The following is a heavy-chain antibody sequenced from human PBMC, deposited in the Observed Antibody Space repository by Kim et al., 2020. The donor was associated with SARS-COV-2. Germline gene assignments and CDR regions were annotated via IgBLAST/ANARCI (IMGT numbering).Heavy chain of an antibody. CDR3: ARDFSGSSVGPFGI. D-gene: IGHD1-26*01. CDR1: GGSISSYY. J-gene: IGHJ3*02. V-gene: IGHV4-59*01. CDR2: FFYRGTT. Sequence: SETLSLTCTISGGSISSYYWSWIRQPPGKGLEWIGYFFYRGTTNNNPSLRSRVTISVDTSKNQFSLRLSSVTAADTAVYYCARDFSGSSVGPFGIWGQGT.